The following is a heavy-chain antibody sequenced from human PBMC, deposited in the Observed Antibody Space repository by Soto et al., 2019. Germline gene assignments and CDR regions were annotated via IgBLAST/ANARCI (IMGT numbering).Heavy chain of an antibody. CDR2: IYYSGST. D-gene: IGHD3-3*01. CDR3: ARLPTYYDFWSGNSAVY. Sequence: SETLSLTCTVSGGSISSYYWSWIRQPPGKGLEWIGYIYYSGSTNYNPSLKSRVTISVDTSKNQFSLKLSSVTAADTAVYYCARLPTYYDFWSGNSAVYWGQGTLVTVSS. V-gene: IGHV4-59*01. J-gene: IGHJ4*02. CDR1: GGSISSYY.